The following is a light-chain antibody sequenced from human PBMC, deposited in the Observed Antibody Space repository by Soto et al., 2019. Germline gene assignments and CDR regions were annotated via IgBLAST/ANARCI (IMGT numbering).Light chain of an antibody. CDR3: QQYGDSLLT. V-gene: IGKV3D-15*02. CDR2: DAS. Sequence: EIMMTQSPATLSVSPGERATLSCRASQSVSRNLAWYQQKPGQAPRLLMYDASTRATGIPDRFSGSGSGTDFTLIISRLEPEDFAVYYCQQYGDSLLTFGQGTKVDIK. CDR1: QSVSRN. J-gene: IGKJ1*01.